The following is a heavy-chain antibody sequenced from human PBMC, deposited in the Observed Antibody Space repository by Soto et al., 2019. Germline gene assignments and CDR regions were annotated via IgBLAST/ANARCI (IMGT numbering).Heavy chain of an antibody. V-gene: IGHV4-34*01. CDR1: GGSFSGYY. CDR3: ARDDSGSYIIRI. Sequence: QVQLQQRGAGLLKPSETLSLTCAVYGGSFSGYYWSWIRQPPGKGLEWIGEINHSGSTNYNPSLKSRVTISVDTSKNQFSLKLSSVTAADTAVYYCARDDSGSYIIRIWGQGTLVTVSS. D-gene: IGHD3-10*01. J-gene: IGHJ4*02. CDR2: INHSGST.